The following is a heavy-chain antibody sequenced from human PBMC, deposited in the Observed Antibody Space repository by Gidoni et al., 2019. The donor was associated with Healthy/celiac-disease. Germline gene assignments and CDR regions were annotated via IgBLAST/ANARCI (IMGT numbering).Heavy chain of an antibody. CDR2: SYYSGST. CDR1: GGSISSSSYY. D-gene: IGHD2-8*01. V-gene: IGHV4-39*02. Sequence: LQLQESGPGLVKPSETLSLTCTVSGGSISSSSYYWGWIRQPPGKGLEWIGSSYYSGSTYYNPSLKSRVTISVDTSKNQFSLKLSSVTAADTAVYYCAREIVLMVYARGLWDYWGQGTLVTVSS. J-gene: IGHJ4*02. CDR3: AREIVLMVYARGLWDY.